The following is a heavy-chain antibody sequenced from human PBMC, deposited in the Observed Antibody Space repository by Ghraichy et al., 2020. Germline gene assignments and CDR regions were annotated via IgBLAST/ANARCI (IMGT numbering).Heavy chain of an antibody. J-gene: IGHJ4*02. Sequence: SETLSLTCTVSGGSISSGGYYWSWIRQHPGKGLEWIGYIYYSGSTYYNPSLKSRVTISVDTSKNQFSLKLSSVTAADTAVYYCARSLPGYCSGGSCYFDYWGQGTLVTVSS. D-gene: IGHD2-15*01. CDR1: GGSISSGGYY. CDR3: ARSLPGYCSGGSCYFDY. CDR2: IYYSGST. V-gene: IGHV4-31*03.